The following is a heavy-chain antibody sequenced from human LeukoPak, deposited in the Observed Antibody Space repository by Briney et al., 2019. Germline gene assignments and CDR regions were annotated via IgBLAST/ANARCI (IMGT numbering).Heavy chain of an antibody. Sequence: GGSLRLSCAAPVFTFSNFSVNWFRLAPGKGLAWGSYVSTCSGTIYNANSVKGRFTISRNNAKNSLYLRMNRFGDEETAVYFFASDGTTLALADNTFDTWGQGTMVTASS. CDR1: VFTFSNFS. D-gene: IGHD1-1*01. CDR3: ASDGTTLALADNTFDT. V-gene: IGHV3-48*02. CDR2: VSTCSGTI. J-gene: IGHJ3*02.